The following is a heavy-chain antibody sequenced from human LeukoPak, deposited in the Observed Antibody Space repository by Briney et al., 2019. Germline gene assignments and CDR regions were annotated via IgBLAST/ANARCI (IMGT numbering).Heavy chain of an antibody. D-gene: IGHD6-13*01. CDR3: VKEWQQRGVVGFDY. Sequence: GGSLRLSCSASGFTFSSYAMHWVRQAPGKGLEYVSAISSNGGSTYYADSVKGRFTISRDNSKNSLYLQMSSLRAEDTAVYYCVKEWQQRGVVGFDYWGQGTLVTVSS. CDR1: GFTFSSYA. V-gene: IGHV3-64D*06. CDR2: ISSNGGST. J-gene: IGHJ4*02.